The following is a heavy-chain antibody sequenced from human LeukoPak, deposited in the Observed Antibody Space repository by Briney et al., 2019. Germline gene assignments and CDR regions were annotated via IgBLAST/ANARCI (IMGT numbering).Heavy chain of an antibody. D-gene: IGHD6-19*01. V-gene: IGHV3-23*01. J-gene: IGHJ4*02. CDR2: ISGSGGST. CDR3: AKEPWLSIAVAGSRAVY. CDR1: GFTFSSYA. Sequence: GGSLRLSCAASGFTFSSYAMSWVRQAPGKGLEWVSAISGSGGSTYYADSVKGRFTISRDNSRNTLYLQMNSLRAEDTAVYHCAKEPWLSIAVAGSRAVYWGQGTLVTVSS.